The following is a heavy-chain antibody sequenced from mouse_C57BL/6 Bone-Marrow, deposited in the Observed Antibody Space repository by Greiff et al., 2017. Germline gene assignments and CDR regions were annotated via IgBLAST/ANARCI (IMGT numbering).Heavy chain of an antibody. J-gene: IGHJ2*01. Sequence: QVQLQQSGAELARPGASVKLSCKASGYTFTSYGISWVKQRTGQGLEWIGETYPRSGNTYYNEKFKGKATLTADKSSSTAYMELRSLTSEDSAVYFCAREGYYWGQGTTLTVSS. CDR2: TYPRSGNT. V-gene: IGHV1-81*01. CDR1: GYTFTSYG. CDR3: AREGYY. D-gene: IGHD3-3*01.